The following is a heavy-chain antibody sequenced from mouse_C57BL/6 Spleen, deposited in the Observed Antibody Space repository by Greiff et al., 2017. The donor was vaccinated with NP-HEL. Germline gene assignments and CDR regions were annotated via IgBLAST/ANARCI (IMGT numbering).Heavy chain of an antibody. CDR3: TRKGYHEGYGG. V-gene: IGHV1-7*01. CDR1: GYTFTSYC. Sequence: VQLQQSGADLVKPGASVTLSCKASGYTFTSYCMHWVNQRPAQGLEWIGDINPNSGCTTYNPKFKGKATLTADTSSSPAYLPLSSLTSEDSAGYYWTRKGYHEGYGGRGTGPTVS. D-gene: IGHD2-14*01. J-gene: IGHJ1*03. CDR2: INPNSGCT.